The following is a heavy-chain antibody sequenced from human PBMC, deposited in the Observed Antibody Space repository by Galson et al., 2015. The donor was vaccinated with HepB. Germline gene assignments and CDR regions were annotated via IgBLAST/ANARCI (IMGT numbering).Heavy chain of an antibody. D-gene: IGHD3-10*01. CDR2: INPNSGGTT. V-gene: IGHV1-2*02. CDR1: GYTFTGYY. Sequence: SVKVSCKASGYTFTGYYMHWVRQAPGQGLEWMGWINPNSGGTTNYAPRFQGRVTLTRDTSISTSYMDLSGLRSDDTAVDTAVYYCARGGSTNDKSGSYYRSFDHWGQGTLVTVSS. J-gene: IGHJ4*02. CDR3: VYYCARGGSTNDKSGSYYRSFDH.